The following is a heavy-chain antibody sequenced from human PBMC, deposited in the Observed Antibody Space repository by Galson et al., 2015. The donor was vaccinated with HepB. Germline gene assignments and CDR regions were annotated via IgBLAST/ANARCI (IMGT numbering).Heavy chain of an antibody. CDR1: GYTFSNYG. CDR2: MNTNTGNP. Sequence: SVKVSCKASGYTFSNYGMNWVRQAPGQGLEWMGWMNTNTGNPTYAQGFTGRFVFSLDSSINTVYMQISYLKAEDTAVYYCARGYLGDSSTFEYWGQGTLVTVPS. J-gene: IGHJ4*02. CDR3: ARGYLGDSSTFEY. D-gene: IGHD3-16*01. V-gene: IGHV7-4-1*02.